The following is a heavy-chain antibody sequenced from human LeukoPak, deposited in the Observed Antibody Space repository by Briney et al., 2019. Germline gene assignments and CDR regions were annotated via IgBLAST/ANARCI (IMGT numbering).Heavy chain of an antibody. Sequence: PGGSLRLSCAASGFTFSSYWMHWVRQAPGKGLVWLSRLSTDGSSTSYADSVKGRFTISRDNAKNTLHLQMNSLRAEDTAVYYCARDEDDSSGYKRFAYWGQGTLVTVSS. D-gene: IGHD3-22*01. CDR2: LSTDGSST. V-gene: IGHV3-74*01. CDR3: ARDEDDSSGYKRFAY. J-gene: IGHJ4*02. CDR1: GFTFSSYW.